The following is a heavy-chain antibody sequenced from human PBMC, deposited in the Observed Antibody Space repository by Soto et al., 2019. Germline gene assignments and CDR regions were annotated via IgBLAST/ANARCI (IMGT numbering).Heavy chain of an antibody. CDR1: GFSLSTSGVG. CDR2: IYWDDDK. J-gene: IGHJ1*01. Sequence: QITLKESGPTLVKPTQTLTLTCTFSGFSLSTSGVGVGWIRQPPGKALEWLALIYWDDDKRYSPSLKSRLTITKDTSKNQVVLTMTNMDPVDTATYYCAQTQWLAYQFLPVFQHWGQGTLVTVSS. CDR3: AQTQWLAYQFLPVFQH. D-gene: IGHD6-19*01. V-gene: IGHV2-5*02.